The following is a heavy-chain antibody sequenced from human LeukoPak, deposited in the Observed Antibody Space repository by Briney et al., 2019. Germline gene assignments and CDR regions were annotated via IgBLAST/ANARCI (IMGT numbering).Heavy chain of an antibody. CDR1: GFTFSSYA. Sequence: GGSLRLSCSASGFTFSSYAMHWVRQAPGKGLEYVSAISSNGGSTYYADSVKGRFTISRDNSKNTLYLQMSSLRAEDTAVYYCVKDYSFGITMIVVDNWGQGTLVTVSS. V-gene: IGHV3-64D*09. CDR3: VKDYSFGITMIVVDN. CDR2: ISSNGGST. D-gene: IGHD3-22*01. J-gene: IGHJ4*02.